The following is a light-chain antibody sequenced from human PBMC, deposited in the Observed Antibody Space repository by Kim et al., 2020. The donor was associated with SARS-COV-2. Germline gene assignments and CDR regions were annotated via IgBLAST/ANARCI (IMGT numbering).Light chain of an antibody. J-gene: IGLJ1*01. CDR2: EVS. CDR3: SSYAGSNNRV. CDR1: SSDVGGYNY. V-gene: IGLV2-8*01. Sequence: GQSVTISCTGTSSDVGGYNYVSWYQQHPGKAPKLMIYEVSKRPSGVPDRFSGSKSGNTASLTVSGLQAEDEADYYCSSYAGSNNRVFGTGTKVNVL.